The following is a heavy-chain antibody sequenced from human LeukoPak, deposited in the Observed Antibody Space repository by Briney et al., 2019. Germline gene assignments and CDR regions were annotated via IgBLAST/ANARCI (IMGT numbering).Heavy chain of an antibody. CDR1: GYTLTNYA. J-gene: IGHJ3*02. D-gene: IGHD3-22*01. V-gene: IGHV1-2*04. Sequence: ASVKVSCKASGYTLTNYAIHWVRQAPGQRLEWMGWLNSDTGNTEYSQKFQGWVTMTRDTSISTAYMELSRLRSDDTAVYYCARGEYYDSSGYVRAFDIWGQGTMVTVSS. CDR2: LNSDTGNT. CDR3: ARGEYYDSSGYVRAFDI.